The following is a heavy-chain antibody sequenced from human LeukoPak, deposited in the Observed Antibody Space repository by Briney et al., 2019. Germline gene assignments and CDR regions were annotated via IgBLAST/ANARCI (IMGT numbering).Heavy chain of an antibody. Sequence: ASVKVSCKASGYTFTGYYMHWVRQAPGQGREWMGWINPNSGGTNYAQKFQGRVTMTRDTSISTAYMELSRLRSDDTAVYYCARDEGYCSSTSCYRAWFDPWGQGTLVTVSS. CDR2: INPNSGGT. D-gene: IGHD2-2*02. CDR1: GYTFTGYY. J-gene: IGHJ5*02. V-gene: IGHV1-2*02. CDR3: ARDEGYCSSTSCYRAWFDP.